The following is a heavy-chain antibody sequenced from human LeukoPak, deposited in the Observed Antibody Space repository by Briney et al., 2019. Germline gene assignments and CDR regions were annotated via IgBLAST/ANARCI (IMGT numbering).Heavy chain of an antibody. V-gene: IGHV1-69*05. CDR2: IIPIFGTA. Sequence: SVKVSCKASGGTFSSYAISWVRQAPGQGLEWMGRIIPIFGTANYAQKFQGSVTITTDESTSTAYMELSSLRSEDTAVYYCASRVLSSYGYYFDYWGQGTLVTVSS. CDR3: ASRVLSSYGYYFDY. D-gene: IGHD5-18*01. J-gene: IGHJ4*02. CDR1: GGTFSSYA.